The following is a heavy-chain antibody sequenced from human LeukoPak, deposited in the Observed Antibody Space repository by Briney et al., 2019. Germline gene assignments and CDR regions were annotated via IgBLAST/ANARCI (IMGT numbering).Heavy chain of an antibody. CDR3: AKESRYCSSTSCSKNYYYYGMDV. V-gene: IGHV3-21*04. J-gene: IGHJ6*02. D-gene: IGHD2-2*01. Sequence: TGGSLRLSCAASGFTFRTYSMTWVRQAPGRGLEWVSSISSDSSYIYYADSVKGRFTISRDTAKNSLFLQMNSLRAEDTAVYYCAKESRYCSSTSCSKNYYYYGMDVWGQGTTVTVSS. CDR2: ISSDSSYI. CDR1: GFTFRTYS.